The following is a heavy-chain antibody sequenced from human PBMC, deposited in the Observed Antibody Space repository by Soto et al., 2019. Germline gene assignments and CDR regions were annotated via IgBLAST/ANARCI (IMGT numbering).Heavy chain of an antibody. V-gene: IGHV4-39*01. D-gene: IGHD3-10*01. CDR2: IYYSGST. Sequence: PSETLSLTCTVSGGSISSSSYYWGWIRQPPGKGLEWIGSIYYSGSTYYNPSLKSRVTISVDTSKNQFSLKLSSVTAADTAVYYCARYYGSGSYAFLYWGQGTLVTVSS. J-gene: IGHJ4*02. CDR1: GGSISSSSYY. CDR3: ARYYGSGSYAFLY.